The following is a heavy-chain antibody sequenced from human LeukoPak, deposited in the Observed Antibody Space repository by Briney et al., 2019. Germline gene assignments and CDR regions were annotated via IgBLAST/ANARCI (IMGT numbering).Heavy chain of an antibody. CDR1: GFTFSSYG. D-gene: IGHD4-11*01. V-gene: IGHV3-30*18. Sequence: GRSLRLSCAASGFTFSSYGMHWVRQAPGKGLEWVAVISYDGSNKYYADSVKGRFTISRDNSKNTLYLQMNSLRAEDTAVYYCAKSRRGYSTYCYYGMDVWGQGTTVTVSS. CDR2: ISYDGSNK. CDR3: AKSRRGYSTYCYYGMDV. J-gene: IGHJ6*02.